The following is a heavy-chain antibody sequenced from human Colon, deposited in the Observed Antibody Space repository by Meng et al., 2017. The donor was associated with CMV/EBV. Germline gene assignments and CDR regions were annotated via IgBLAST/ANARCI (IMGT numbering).Heavy chain of an antibody. J-gene: IGHJ4*02. Sequence: GPALVTTAESLSHTCLDFCGPFSNNNSYGGGIRQPAGKGLEYIGRIYPGGSTKYNLSLTSRVTISVDTSKRQLSLKLTSVTAADSAMYYCVGPHHYFDYWGQGTLVTVSS. V-gene: IGHV4-61*02. CDR3: VGPHHYFDY. CDR2: IYPGGST. CDR1: CGPFSNNNSY.